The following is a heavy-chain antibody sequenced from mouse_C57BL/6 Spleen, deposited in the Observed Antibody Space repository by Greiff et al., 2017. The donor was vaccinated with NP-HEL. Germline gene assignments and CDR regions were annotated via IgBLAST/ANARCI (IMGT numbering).Heavy chain of an antibody. V-gene: IGHV1-19*01. Sequence: VQLQQSGPVLVKPGASVKMSCKASGYTFTDYYMNWVKQSHGKSLEWIGVINPYNGGTSYNQKFKGKATLTVDKSSSTAYMELNSLTSEDSAVYYCARSYYGNYEGVCFDYWGQGTTLTVSS. CDR2: INPYNGGT. D-gene: IGHD2-1*01. J-gene: IGHJ2*01. CDR1: GYTFTDYY. CDR3: ARSYYGNYEGVCFDY.